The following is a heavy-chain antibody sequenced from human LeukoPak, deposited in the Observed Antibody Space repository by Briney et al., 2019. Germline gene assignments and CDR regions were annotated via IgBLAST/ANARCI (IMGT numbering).Heavy chain of an antibody. V-gene: IGHV3-66*01. CDR3: AREGRVVRGPESENPFDY. CDR1: GGSVGSNY. CDR2: IYSGGST. D-gene: IGHD3-10*01. Sequence: ETLSLTCTVSGGSVGSNYMTWVRQAPGKGLEWVSLIYSGGSTYYADSVKGRFTISRDNSKNTLYLQMNSLRAEDTAVYYCAREGRVVRGPESENPFDYWGQGTLVTVSS. J-gene: IGHJ4*02.